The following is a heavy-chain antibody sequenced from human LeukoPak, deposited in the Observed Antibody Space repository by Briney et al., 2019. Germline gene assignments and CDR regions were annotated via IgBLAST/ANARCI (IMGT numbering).Heavy chain of an antibody. CDR1: GGSISSHY. CDR2: IYYSGST. J-gene: IGHJ4*02. CDR3: ARATPVGGVRFDY. D-gene: IGHD3-16*01. V-gene: IGHV4-59*08. Sequence: SETLPLTCTVSGGSISSHYWSWIRQSPGKGLEWIGYIYYSGSTSYNPSLKSRVTISVDTSKNQFSLKLSSVTAADTAVYYCARATPVGGVRFDYWGQGTLVTVSS.